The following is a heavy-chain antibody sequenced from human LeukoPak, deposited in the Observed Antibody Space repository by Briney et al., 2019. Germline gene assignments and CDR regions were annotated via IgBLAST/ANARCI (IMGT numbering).Heavy chain of an antibody. CDR3: ARHNIASDGARLFDF. J-gene: IGHJ4*02. V-gene: IGHV6-1*01. D-gene: IGHD5/OR15-5a*01. CDR1: GDSVSSNSAT. Sequence: SQTLSLTCAISGDSVSSNSATWNWIRQSPSRGLEWLGRTYYTSKWYNDYAVSVKSRITINPDTSKNQFSLQLNSVTAADTAVYYCARHNIASDGARLFDFWGRGTLVAVSS. CDR2: TYYTSKWYN.